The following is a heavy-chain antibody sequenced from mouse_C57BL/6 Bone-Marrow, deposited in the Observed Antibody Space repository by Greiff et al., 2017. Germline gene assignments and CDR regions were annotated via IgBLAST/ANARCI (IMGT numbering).Heavy chain of an antibody. CDR1: GYTFTSYW. Sequence: VQLQQPGAELVMLSCKASGYTFTSYWMHWVKQRPGRGLEWIGRIDPNSGGTKYNEKFKSKATLTVDKPSSTAYMQLSSLTSEDSAVYYCARSHYYGSSYWYFDVWGTGTTVTVSS. D-gene: IGHD1-1*01. CDR2: IDPNSGGT. CDR3: ARSHYYGSSYWYFDV. J-gene: IGHJ1*03. V-gene: IGHV1-72*01.